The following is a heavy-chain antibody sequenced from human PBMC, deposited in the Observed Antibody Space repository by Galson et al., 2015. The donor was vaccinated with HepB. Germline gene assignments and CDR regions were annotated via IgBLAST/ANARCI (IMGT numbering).Heavy chain of an antibody. V-gene: IGHV2-70*11. D-gene: IGHD4-17*01. CDR3: ARTTGYGDYVGTAHWFDP. CDR2: IDWDDDK. Sequence: PALVKPTQTLTLTCTFSGFSLSTSGMCVSWIRQPPGKALEWLARIDWDDDKYYSTSLKTRLTISKDTSKNQVVLTMTNMDPVDTATYYCARTTGYGDYVGTAHWFDPWGQGTLVTVSS. J-gene: IGHJ5*02. CDR1: GFSLSTSGMC.